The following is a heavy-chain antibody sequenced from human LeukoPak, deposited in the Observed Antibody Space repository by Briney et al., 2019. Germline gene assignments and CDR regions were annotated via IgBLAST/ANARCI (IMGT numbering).Heavy chain of an antibody. Sequence: EASVKVSCKASGGTFSSYAISWVRQAPGQGLEWMGGIIPIFGTANYAQKFQGRVTITADESTSTAYMELSSLRSEDTAVYYCARGLGYSSGWYRKNYYGMDVWGQGTTVTVSS. V-gene: IGHV1-69*13. CDR1: GGTFSSYA. CDR2: IIPIFGTA. CDR3: ARGLGYSSGWYRKNYYGMDV. D-gene: IGHD6-19*01. J-gene: IGHJ6*02.